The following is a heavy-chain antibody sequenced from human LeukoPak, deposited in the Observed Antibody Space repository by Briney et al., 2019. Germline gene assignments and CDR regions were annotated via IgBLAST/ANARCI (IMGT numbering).Heavy chain of an antibody. J-gene: IGHJ5*02. D-gene: IGHD1-1*01. CDR2: IYPGDSDT. CDR1: GYSFTSYW. CDR3: ARCHNWNGVGWFDP. V-gene: IGHV5-51*01. Sequence: GESLKISCQGSGYSFTSYWIGWVRQMPGKGLEWMGIIYPGDSDTRYSPSLQGQVTISADKSISTAYLQWSSLKASDTAMYYCARCHNWNGVGWFDPWGQGTLVTVSS.